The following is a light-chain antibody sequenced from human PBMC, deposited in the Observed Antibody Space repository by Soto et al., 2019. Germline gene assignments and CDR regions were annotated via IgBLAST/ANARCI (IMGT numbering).Light chain of an antibody. CDR3: QQYNNWPWT. V-gene: IGKV3-15*01. CDR1: QSVSVN. J-gene: IGKJ1*01. CDR2: GAS. Sequence: MTQSPSILSASVGDRATLSCRASQSVSVNLAWYQQRPGQAPRLLIYGASTRATGIPARFSGSGSGTEFTLTISSLQSEDFAVYYCQQYNNWPWTFGQGTKVDIK.